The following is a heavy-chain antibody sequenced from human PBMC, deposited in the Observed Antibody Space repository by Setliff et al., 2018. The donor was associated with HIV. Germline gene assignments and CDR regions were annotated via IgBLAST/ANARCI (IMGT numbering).Heavy chain of an antibody. CDR1: GGSISSYY. D-gene: IGHD3-22*01. CDR3: ARHFPYFYSTSGFYSGWSDP. J-gene: IGHJ5*02. Sequence: SETLSLTCTASGGSISSYYWSWIRQSPGKGLEWIGYIFNRGRTNYNASLKSRVTISVDTSKTQFSLKLTPVTAADTAVYYCARHFPYFYSTSGFYSGWSDPWGQGTLVTVSS. V-gene: IGHV4-59*08. CDR2: IFNRGRT.